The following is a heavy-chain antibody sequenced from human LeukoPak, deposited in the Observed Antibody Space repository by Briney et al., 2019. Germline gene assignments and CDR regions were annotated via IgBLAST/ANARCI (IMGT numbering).Heavy chain of an antibody. V-gene: IGHV3-23*01. CDR3: GSTGPGQPTYYYCYMDV. Sequence: GGSLRLSCAVSGFTFSRYSMSWVRQAPGKGLEWVAAISCSGGSTYYADSVKARFTNSRDNTKNTLYLQMTSLTAEDTAIYYCGSTGPGQPTYYYCYMDVWGKGTTVTVSS. D-gene: IGHD1-14*01. J-gene: IGHJ6*03. CDR2: ISCSGGST. CDR1: GFTFSRYS.